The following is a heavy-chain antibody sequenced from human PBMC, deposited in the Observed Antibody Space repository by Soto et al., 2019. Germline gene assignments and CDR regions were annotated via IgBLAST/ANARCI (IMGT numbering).Heavy chain of an antibody. J-gene: IGHJ5*02. Sequence: SETLSLTCTVSGGPISSYYWSWIRQPAGKGLEWIGRIYTSGSTNYNPSLKSRVTMSVDTSKNQFSLKLSSVTAADTAVYYCARDLSYSSSSQGWFDPWGQGTLVTVSS. CDR2: IYTSGST. V-gene: IGHV4-4*07. CDR3: ARDLSYSSSSQGWFDP. D-gene: IGHD6-6*01. CDR1: GGPISSYY.